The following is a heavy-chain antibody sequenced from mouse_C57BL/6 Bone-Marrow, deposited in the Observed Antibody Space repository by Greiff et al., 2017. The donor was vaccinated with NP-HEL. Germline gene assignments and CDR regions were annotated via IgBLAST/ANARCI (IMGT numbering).Heavy chain of an antibody. V-gene: IGHV1-18*01. D-gene: IGHD4-1*01. CDR3: ARFSGTGYAMDY. J-gene: IGHJ4*01. CDR2: INPNNGGT. CDR1: GCTFTDYN. Sequence: EVQLQQSGPELVKPGASVKIPCKASGCTFTDYNMDWVKQSHGKSLEWIGDINPNNGGTIYNQKFKGKATLTVDKSSSTAYMELRSLTSEDTAVYYCARFSGTGYAMDYWGQGTSVTVSS.